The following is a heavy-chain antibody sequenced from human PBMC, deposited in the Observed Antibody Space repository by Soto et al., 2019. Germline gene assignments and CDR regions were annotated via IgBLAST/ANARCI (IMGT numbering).Heavy chain of an antibody. D-gene: IGHD3-22*01. J-gene: IGHJ2*01. CDR3: ASTKYDSSAYYYWYLGL. CDR2: IIPIFGTA. V-gene: IGHV1-69*01. CDR1: EDTFRNYA. Sequence: QVELVQSGAEVKKPGSSVKVSCQASEDTFRNYAISWVRQAPGQGLEWMGGIIPIFGTANYAQKFQGRVRITADSSANTVYLELSSLRSEYTAVYYCASTKYDSSAYYYWYLGLWCRGTLVTVSS.